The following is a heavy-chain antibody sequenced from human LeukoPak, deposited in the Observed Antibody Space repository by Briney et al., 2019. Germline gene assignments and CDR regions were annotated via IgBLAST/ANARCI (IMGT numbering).Heavy chain of an antibody. Sequence: ASVKVSCKASGYTFTSYDINWVRQAPGQGLEWMGWINPNSGGTNYAQKFQGRVTMTRDTSISTAYMELSRLRSDDTAVYYCARQVGEQLVETFDYWGQGTLVTVSS. J-gene: IGHJ4*02. CDR1: GYTFTSYD. D-gene: IGHD6-6*01. V-gene: IGHV1-2*02. CDR3: ARQVGEQLVETFDY. CDR2: INPNSGGT.